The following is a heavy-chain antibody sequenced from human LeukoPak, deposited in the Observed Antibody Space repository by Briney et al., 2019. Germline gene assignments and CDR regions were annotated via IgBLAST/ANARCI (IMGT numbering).Heavy chain of an antibody. J-gene: IGHJ4*02. CDR1: GFTFSSYA. Sequence: GRSLRLSCAASGFTFSSYAMHWVRQAPGKGLEWVAVISYDGSNKYYADSVKGRFTISRDNSKNTLYLQMNSLRAEDTAVYYCARESGSYDSSGYSRYWGQGTLVTVSS. V-gene: IGHV3-30-3*01. D-gene: IGHD3-22*01. CDR2: ISYDGSNK. CDR3: ARESGSYDSSGYSRY.